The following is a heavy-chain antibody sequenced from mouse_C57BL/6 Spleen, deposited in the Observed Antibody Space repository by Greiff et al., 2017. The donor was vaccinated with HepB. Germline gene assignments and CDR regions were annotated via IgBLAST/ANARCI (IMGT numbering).Heavy chain of an antibody. J-gene: IGHJ3*01. V-gene: IGHV1-74*01. Sequence: QVQLQQPGAELVKPGASVKVSCKASGYTFTSYWMHWVKQRPGQGLEWIGRIHPSDSDTNYNQKFKGKATLTVDKSSSTAYMQLSRLTSADSAVYYCVRYGYDGGPAWFAYWGQGTLVTVSA. CDR1: GYTFTSYW. CDR3: VRYGYDGGPAWFAY. D-gene: IGHD2-2*01. CDR2: IHPSDSDT.